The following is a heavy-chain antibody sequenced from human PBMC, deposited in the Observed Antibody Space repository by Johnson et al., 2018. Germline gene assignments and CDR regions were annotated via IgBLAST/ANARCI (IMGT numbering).Heavy chain of an antibody. CDR3: ARAGIAVSFYYYYMDV. V-gene: IGHV3-73*01. J-gene: IGHJ6*03. CDR2: IRPKVEGYGT. CDR1: GFSFSGSA. D-gene: IGHD6-19*01. Sequence: VQLQESGGGLVQXGGSLKLSCAASGFSFSGSAVHWVRQASGKGLEWVGRIRPKVEGYGTAYGASVQGRFTISRDDSKNTAYLQINSLTTEDTAGDYCARAGIAVSFYYYYMDVWGQGTTVTVSS.